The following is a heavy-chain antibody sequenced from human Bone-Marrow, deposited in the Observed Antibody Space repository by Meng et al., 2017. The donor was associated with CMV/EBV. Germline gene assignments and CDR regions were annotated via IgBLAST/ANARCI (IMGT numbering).Heavy chain of an antibody. D-gene: IGHD1-1*01. CDR2: NSDVRTI. J-gene: IGHJ4*02. CDR3: TKAWRADY. V-gene: IGHV3-74*01. CDR1: GFTINYYW. Sequence: GESLKISCAASGFTINYYWMHWVRQAPGKGLVWVCNSDVRTIHYADFVKGRFTISRDDSKNTLDLQMTSLKTEDTAVYYCTKAWRADYWGQGTPVTVSS.